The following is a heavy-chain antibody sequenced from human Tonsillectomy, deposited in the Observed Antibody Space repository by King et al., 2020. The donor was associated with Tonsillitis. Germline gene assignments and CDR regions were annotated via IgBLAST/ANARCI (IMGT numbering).Heavy chain of an antibody. J-gene: IGHJ5*02. Sequence: VQLVESGGGVVQPGRSLRLSCAASGFTFSSYAMHWVRQAPGKGLEWVALISYDGRNKYYADFVKGRFTISRDNFKNTLYLQMNSLRPEDTAVYYCAGGRGAAAGGFDPWGQGTLVTVSS. CDR3: AGGRGAAAGGFDP. V-gene: IGHV3-30*04. CDR1: GFTFSSYA. D-gene: IGHD6-13*01. CDR2: ISYDGRNK.